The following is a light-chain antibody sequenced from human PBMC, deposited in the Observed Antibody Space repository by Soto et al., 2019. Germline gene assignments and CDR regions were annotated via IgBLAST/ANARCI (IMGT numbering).Light chain of an antibody. CDR1: QSISNW. CDR3: QQYKSYTSWT. CDR2: DVC. Sequence: DIQMTQAPSTLSASVGGRVTITCRASQSISNWLALYQQRPGKAPTLLIYDVCRVESGVPSRFSGSGSGTEFTLTINSLQPDDFATYYCQQYKSYTSWTFGQGTKVDIK. V-gene: IGKV1-5*01. J-gene: IGKJ1*01.